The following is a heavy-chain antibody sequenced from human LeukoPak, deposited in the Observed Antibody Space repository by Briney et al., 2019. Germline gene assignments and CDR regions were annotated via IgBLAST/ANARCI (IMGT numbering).Heavy chain of an antibody. CDR1: GGSISSYY. J-gene: IGHJ5*02. CDR2: IYYSGST. D-gene: IGHD6-13*01. CDR3: ARGVDSSSWYDWFDP. Sequence: SETLSLTCTVSGGSISSYYWNWIRQPPGKGLEWIGNIYYSGSTNYNPSLKSRVTISVDMSKNQFSLRLSSVTAADTAVYYCARGVDSSSWYDWFDPWGQGTLVTVSS. V-gene: IGHV4-59*08.